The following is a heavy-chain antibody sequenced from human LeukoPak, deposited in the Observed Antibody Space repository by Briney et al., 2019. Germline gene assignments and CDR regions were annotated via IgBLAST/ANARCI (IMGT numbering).Heavy chain of an antibody. Sequence: GGYLSLSCSASGFTFDDYAMHWLRPAPGQGLEGVSGISWNSGSIGYADSMKGRFTISRDNAKNSLYLQMNSLRAEDTALYYCAKDSGLYYVRAFDIWGQGTMVTVSS. CDR1: GFTFDDYA. CDR2: ISWNSGSI. V-gene: IGHV3-9*01. J-gene: IGHJ3*02. D-gene: IGHD3-10*02. CDR3: AKDSGLYYVRAFDI.